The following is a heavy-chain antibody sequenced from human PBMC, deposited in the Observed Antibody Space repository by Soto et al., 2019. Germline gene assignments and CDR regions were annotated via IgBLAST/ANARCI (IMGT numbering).Heavy chain of an antibody. Sequence: GGSLRLSCAASGFTFSSYGMHWVRQAPGKGLEWVAVIWYDGSNKYYADSVKGRFTISRDNSKNTLYLQMNSLRAEDTAVYYCAGGGATRVPFLPYYYYGMDVWGQGTTVTVSS. D-gene: IGHD1-26*01. CDR2: IWYDGSNK. V-gene: IGHV3-33*01. J-gene: IGHJ6*02. CDR1: GFTFSSYG. CDR3: AGGGATRVPFLPYYYYGMDV.